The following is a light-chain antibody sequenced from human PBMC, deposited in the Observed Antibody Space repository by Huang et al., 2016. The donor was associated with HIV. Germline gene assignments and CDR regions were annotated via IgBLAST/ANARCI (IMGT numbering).Light chain of an antibody. CDR2: DAS. Sequence: EIVLTQSPATLSFSPGERATLSCSASQSVSGYVAWYQHKPGQAPRLLIYDASNRATGNQARFSGSGSGTDFTLTISSRETEEFAVYYCQHRSNWPWTFGQGTKVEIK. J-gene: IGKJ1*01. CDR1: QSVSGY. V-gene: IGKV3-11*01. CDR3: QHRSNWPWT.